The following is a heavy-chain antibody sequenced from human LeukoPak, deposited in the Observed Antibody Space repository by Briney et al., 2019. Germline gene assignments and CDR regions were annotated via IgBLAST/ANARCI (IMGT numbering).Heavy chain of an antibody. V-gene: IGHV1-8*02. D-gene: IGHD2-15*01. CDR1: GYTFTNYD. Sequence: ASVKVSCKASGYTFTNYDINWVRQATGQGLEWMGWMNPNSGNTGYAQKFQGRVTINRNTSISTAYMELSSLRSEDTAVHYCARCATPRIACFDFWGQGTLVTVSS. CDR2: MNPNSGNT. CDR3: ARCATPRIACFDF. J-gene: IGHJ4*02.